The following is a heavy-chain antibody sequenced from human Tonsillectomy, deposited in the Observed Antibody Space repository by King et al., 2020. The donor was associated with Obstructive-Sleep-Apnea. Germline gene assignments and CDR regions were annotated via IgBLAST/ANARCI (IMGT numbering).Heavy chain of an antibody. Sequence: VQLQESGPGLVKPSETLSLTCTVSGDSINTYYWSWRRQSPEKGLEWIGYIYVTAGTIYNPSLKSRVTISADASRTQFSMTLTSVTAADTAVYYCARHQSAAYYFDSSGYPRPIDRWGQGALVTVSS. J-gene: IGHJ5*02. V-gene: IGHV4-59*01. CDR3: ARHQSAAYYFDSSGYPRPIDR. CDR2: IYVTAGT. CDR1: GDSINTYY. D-gene: IGHD3-22*01.